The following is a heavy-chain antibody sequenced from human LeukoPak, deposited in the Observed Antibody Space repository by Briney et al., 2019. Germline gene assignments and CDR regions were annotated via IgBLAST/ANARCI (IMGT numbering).Heavy chain of an antibody. Sequence: PSETLSLTCSVSGGSISSYYWTWIRQPAGKGLESLGRIYSSGSTNYNPSLKSRVTMSVDTSKNQFSLKLTSITAADAAVYYCARVGYGDYYFDYWGQGTLVTVSS. CDR3: ARVGYGDYYFDY. D-gene: IGHD4-17*01. CDR1: GGSISSYY. CDR2: IYSSGST. J-gene: IGHJ4*02. V-gene: IGHV4-4*07.